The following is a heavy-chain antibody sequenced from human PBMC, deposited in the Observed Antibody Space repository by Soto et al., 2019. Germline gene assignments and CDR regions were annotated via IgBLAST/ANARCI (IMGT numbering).Heavy chain of an antibody. D-gene: IGHD3-3*01. Sequence: ASVKVFCKASGYTFTSYDINWVRQATGQGLEWMGWMNPNSGNTGYAQKFQGRVTMTRNTSISTAYMELSSLRSEDTAVYYCARLYYDFWSGYSRIRRMDVWVQGTQVTVSS. CDR2: MNPNSGNT. V-gene: IGHV1-8*01. CDR3: ARLYYDFWSGYSRIRRMDV. CDR1: GYTFTSYD. J-gene: IGHJ6*02.